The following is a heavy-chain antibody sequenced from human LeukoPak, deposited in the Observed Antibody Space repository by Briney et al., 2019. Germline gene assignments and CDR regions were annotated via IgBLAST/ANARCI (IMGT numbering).Heavy chain of an antibody. D-gene: IGHD6-13*01. J-gene: IGHJ5*02. CDR1: GGSIGSSSYY. CDR2: IYYSGST. CDR3: ARQVTAAAAPPHGFDP. V-gene: IGHV4-39*01. Sequence: PSETLSLTCTVSGGSIGSSSYYWGWIRQPPGKGLEWIGSIYYSGSTYYNPSLKSRVTISVDTSKNQFSLKLSSVTAADTAVYYCARQVTAAAAPPHGFDPWGQGTLVTVSS.